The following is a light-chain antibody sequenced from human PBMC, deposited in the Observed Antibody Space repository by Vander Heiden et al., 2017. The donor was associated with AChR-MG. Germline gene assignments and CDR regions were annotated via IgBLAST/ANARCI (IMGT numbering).Light chain of an antibody. Sequence: QSGLTQPPSASGTPGQRVTISCSGSRSNSGSNTVNWYQQLPGTAPKLLMFSSNQRPSGVPDRFSGSKSGTSASLAISGLQSEDDADYYCASWDDSLNGPVFGGGTKLTVL. CDR1: RSNSGSNT. J-gene: IGLJ3*02. CDR3: ASWDDSLNGPV. V-gene: IGLV1-44*01. CDR2: SSN.